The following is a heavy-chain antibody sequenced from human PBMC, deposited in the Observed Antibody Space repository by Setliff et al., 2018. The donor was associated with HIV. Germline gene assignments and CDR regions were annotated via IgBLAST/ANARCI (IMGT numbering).Heavy chain of an antibody. CDR2: IYHSGST. V-gene: IGHV4-34*01. Sequence: SETLSLTCAVYGGSFSDYYWTWIRQSPGKGLEWIGSIYHSGSTYYNPSLKSRVTISVDTSKTQFSLKLSSVTAADTAVYYCARVSSTYWYSIFRNYYYHMDVWGKGTTVTVSS. J-gene: IGHJ6*03. CDR1: GGSFSDYY. CDR3: ARVSSTYWYSIFRNYYYHMDV. D-gene: IGHD2-8*02.